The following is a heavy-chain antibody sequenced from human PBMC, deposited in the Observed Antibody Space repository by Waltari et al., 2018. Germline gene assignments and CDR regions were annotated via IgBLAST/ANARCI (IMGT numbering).Heavy chain of an antibody. J-gene: IGHJ4*02. D-gene: IGHD6-13*01. CDR2: INHSGST. V-gene: IGHV4-34*01. CDR1: GGSFSGYY. Sequence: QVQLQQWGAGLLKPSEPLSLTCAVYGGSFSGYYWSWLRQPPGKGLEWIGEINHSGSTNYNPSLKSRVTVSVDTSKNQFSLKLSSVTAADTAVYYCARDVYSSSWYYFDYWGQGTLVTVSS. CDR3: ARDVYSSSWYYFDY.